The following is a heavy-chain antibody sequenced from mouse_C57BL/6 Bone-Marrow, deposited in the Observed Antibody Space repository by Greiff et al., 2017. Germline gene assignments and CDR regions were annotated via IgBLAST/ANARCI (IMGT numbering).Heavy chain of an antibody. CDR2: IYPRRGNT. D-gene: IGHD2-4*01. V-gene: IGHV1-81*01. Sequence: VQLQQSGAELARPGASVKLSCKASGYTFTSYGISWVKQRTGQGLEWIGEIYPRRGNTYYNEKFKGKATLTADKSSSTAYMELRSLTSEDSAVYFCARSDDYDYSFDYWGQNATLTVS. J-gene: IGHJ2*01. CDR3: ARSDDYDYSFDY. CDR1: GYTFTSYG.